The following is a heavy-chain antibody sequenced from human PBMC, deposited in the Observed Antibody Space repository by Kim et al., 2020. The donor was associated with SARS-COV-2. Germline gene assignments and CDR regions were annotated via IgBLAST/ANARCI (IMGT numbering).Heavy chain of an antibody. CDR3: ARDPSSSWYGDDY. D-gene: IGHD6-13*01. Sequence: YYADSVTGRSTIAEDNAKNSLYLQLNSLRAEDTAVYYCARDPSSSWYGDDYWGQGTLVTVSS. V-gene: IGHV3-11*04. J-gene: IGHJ4*02.